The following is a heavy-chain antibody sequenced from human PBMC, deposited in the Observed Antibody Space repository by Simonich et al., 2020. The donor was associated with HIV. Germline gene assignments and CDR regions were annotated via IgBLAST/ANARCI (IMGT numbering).Heavy chain of an antibody. D-gene: IGHD7-27*01. J-gene: IGHJ5*02. CDR1: GYSFTSYW. V-gene: IGHV5-51*01. CDR2: SFPGYSDT. Sequence: EVQLVQSGAEVKKPGESLKISCKGSGYSFTSYWIGWVRQMPGKGLEWMGTSFPGYSDTTSSPSFQGQVTISADKSITPAYLQWSSLKASDTAMYYCAKSNGIWFDPWGQGSLVTVSS. CDR3: AKSNGIWFDP.